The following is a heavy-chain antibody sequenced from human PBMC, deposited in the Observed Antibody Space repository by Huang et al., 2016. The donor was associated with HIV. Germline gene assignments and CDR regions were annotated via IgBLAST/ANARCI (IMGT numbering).Heavy chain of an antibody. J-gene: IGHJ3*02. V-gene: IGHV4-39*01. CDR2: IYYSGST. CDR3: ARHFSYYDSSGYTPWDAFDI. D-gene: IGHD3-22*01. Sequence: QLQLQGSGPGLVKPSETLSLTCTVSGGSITSSGYYWGWIRQPPGKGLEWVGSIYYSGSTDYTPSLKSQVTVSVDTSKNQFSLKLSSVTAADTAVYYCARHFSYYDSSGYTPWDAFDIWGQGTMVTVSS. CDR1: GGSITSSGYY.